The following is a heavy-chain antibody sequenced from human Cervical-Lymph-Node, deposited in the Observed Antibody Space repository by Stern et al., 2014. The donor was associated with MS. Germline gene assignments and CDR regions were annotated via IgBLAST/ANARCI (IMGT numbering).Heavy chain of an antibody. D-gene: IGHD6-13*01. CDR2: ISAYHGNT. J-gene: IGHJ4*02. CDR1: GYTFTSYG. CDR3: ARVNVHSAYSSSWYGMRDY. V-gene: IGHV1-18*01. Sequence: QVQLVQSGAEVKKPGASVKVSCKASGYTFTSYGISWVRQAPGQGLEWMGWISAYHGNTNYAQKLQGRVTMTTDTSTSTAYMELRSLRSDDTAVYYCARVNVHSAYSSSWYGMRDYWGQGTLVTVSS.